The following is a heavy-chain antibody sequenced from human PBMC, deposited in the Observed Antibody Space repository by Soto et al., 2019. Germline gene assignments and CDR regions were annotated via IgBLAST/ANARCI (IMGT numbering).Heavy chain of an antibody. CDR2: LNEDGSFT. J-gene: IGHJ6*02. CDR3: ARDLSGRADV. Sequence: EVQLVESGGGLVRPGGSLRLSCVASEFTFSSYWMHWVRQVPGKGLVWDSRLNEDGSFTTYADSVKGRFTISRDNAKKTLYLQMNSLRAEDTAVYYCARDLSGRADVWGQGTTVTVSS. CDR1: EFTFSSYW. V-gene: IGHV3-74*01. D-gene: IGHD3-10*01.